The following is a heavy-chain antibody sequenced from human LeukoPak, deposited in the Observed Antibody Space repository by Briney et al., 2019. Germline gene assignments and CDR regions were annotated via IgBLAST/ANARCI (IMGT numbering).Heavy chain of an antibody. CDR1: GGSISSYY. Sequence: PSETLSLTCTVSGGSISSYYWSWIRQPAGKGLEWIGRIYTSGSTNYNPSLKSRVTMSVDTSKNQFSLKLSSVTAADTAVYYCAREDIVVVPPPDGMDVWGKGTTVTVSS. CDR3: AREDIVVVPPPDGMDV. CDR2: IYTSGST. V-gene: IGHV4-4*07. J-gene: IGHJ6*04. D-gene: IGHD2-2*01.